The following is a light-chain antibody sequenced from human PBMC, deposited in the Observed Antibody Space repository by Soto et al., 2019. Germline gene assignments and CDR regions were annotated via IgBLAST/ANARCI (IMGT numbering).Light chain of an antibody. V-gene: IGKV1-39*01. CDR3: QQRYSTPLT. CDR2: AAS. J-gene: IGKJ4*01. CDR1: QSISSY. Sequence: DIQMTQSPSSLSASVGDRVTITCRASQSISSYLNWYQQKPGKAPKLLIYAASSLQSGVPSRFSGRGSGTDFTLTISSLQPEDFATYYCQQRYSTPLTFVGGTKVEIK.